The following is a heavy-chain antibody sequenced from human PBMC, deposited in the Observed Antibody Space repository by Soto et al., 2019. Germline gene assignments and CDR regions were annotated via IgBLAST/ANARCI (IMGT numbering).Heavy chain of an antibody. CDR2: VYFSGST. CDR1: GDSINSSEYY. CDR3: ARVPVDAYMIYWSDP. V-gene: IGHV4-61*03. J-gene: IGHJ5*02. Sequence: PSDALSLTSVDSGDSINSSEYYWTWMRQAPGKGLQWVGHVYFSGSTNYNPSLKSRVTISVDTSKNHFSLKLRSVTAGDTAVYYCARVPVDAYMIYWSDPWGQGTLVTVSS. D-gene: IGHD3-16*01.